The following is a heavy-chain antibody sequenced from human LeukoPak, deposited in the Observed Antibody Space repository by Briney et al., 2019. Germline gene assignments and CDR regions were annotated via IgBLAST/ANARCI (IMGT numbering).Heavy chain of an antibody. Sequence: SQTLSLTCAISGDSVSSAGPAWNWIRQSPSRGLEWLGRTYYRSNWYYDYAVSMRSRITINPDTSKNQFSLHLNSVTPEDTAVYYCVRDWKGFSFDHWGQGALVTVSS. D-gene: IGHD1-1*01. CDR2: TYYRSNWYY. CDR1: GDSVSSAGPA. CDR3: VRDWKGFSFDH. V-gene: IGHV6-1*01. J-gene: IGHJ4*02.